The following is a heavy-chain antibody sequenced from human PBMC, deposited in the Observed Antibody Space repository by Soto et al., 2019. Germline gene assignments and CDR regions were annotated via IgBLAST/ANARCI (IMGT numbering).Heavy chain of an antibody. J-gene: IGHJ3*02. V-gene: IGHV3-33*01. CDR1: GFTFSSYA. CDR2: IWNDGTNK. CDR3: ARDNWNYVSAFDI. D-gene: IGHD1-7*01. Sequence: GGSLRLSCAASGFTFSSYAMHWVRQAPGKGLEWVAVIWNDGTNKYYADSVKGRFTISRDNSKTTLYLQMNSLRAEDTAVYYCARDNWNYVSAFDIWGQGTMLTVSS.